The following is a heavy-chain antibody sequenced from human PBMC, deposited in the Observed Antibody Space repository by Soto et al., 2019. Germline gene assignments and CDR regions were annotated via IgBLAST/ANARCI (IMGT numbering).Heavy chain of an antibody. D-gene: IGHD1-1*01. CDR1: GFTFSSYG. J-gene: IGHJ4*02. V-gene: IGHV3-33*01. CDR2: IWYDGSEK. Sequence: QVQLVESGGGVVQPGRSLRLSCAASGFTFSSYGMHWVRQAPGKGLEWVAVIWYDGSEKYYADSVKGRFTISRDNSKNTLYLQMNSLRAEDTAVYDCARQSLGNIRLRGFDYWGQGALVTVSS. CDR3: ARQSLGNIRLRGFDY.